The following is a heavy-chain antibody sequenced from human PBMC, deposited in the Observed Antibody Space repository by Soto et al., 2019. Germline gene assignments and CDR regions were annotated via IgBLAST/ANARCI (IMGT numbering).Heavy chain of an antibody. Sequence: SKTLSLTCTVSGGSISSSSYCWGWIRQPPGKGLEWIGSIYYSGSTYYNPSLKSRVTISVDTSQNQFSLKLSSVTAADTAVYYCARPFMIRIWVTSFDFCGQLPLVLVSP. CDR1: GGSISSSSYC. D-gene: IGHD3-22*01. J-gene: IGHJ4*02. CDR3: ARPFMIRIWVTSFDF. V-gene: IGHV4-39*01. CDR2: IYYSGST.